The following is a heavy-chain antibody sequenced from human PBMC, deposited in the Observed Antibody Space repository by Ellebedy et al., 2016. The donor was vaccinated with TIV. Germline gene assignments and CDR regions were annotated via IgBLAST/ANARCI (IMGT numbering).Heavy chain of an antibody. V-gene: IGHV3-33*07. J-gene: IGHJ4*02. D-gene: IGHD2-21*02. CDR2: IWFDASNK. CDR1: GFTFSRYG. CDR3: ARAYCSGDCWGGFDY. Sequence: GESLKISCAASGFTFSRYGIYWVRQTPGKGLEWVAVIWFDASNKYYTDSVNGRFTVSRDNSKNTVYLQMDSLRAEDTAMYYCARAYCSGDCWGGFDYWGQGTLVTVSS.